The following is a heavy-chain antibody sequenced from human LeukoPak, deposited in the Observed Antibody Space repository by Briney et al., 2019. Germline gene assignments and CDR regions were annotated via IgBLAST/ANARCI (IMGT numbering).Heavy chain of an antibody. D-gene: IGHD1-26*01. J-gene: IGHJ4*02. Sequence: GGSLRLSCAASGFGVSVNYMSWVRQAPGKGLEWVSVLYASGTTKYADSVTGRFTISRDTSDNTLNLQMNGLGAEDSAVYYCAAKGNGYTGIYVFAHWGQGTLVTVSA. CDR3: AAKGNGYTGIYVFAH. CDR2: LYASGTT. V-gene: IGHV3-66*01. CDR1: GFGVSVNY.